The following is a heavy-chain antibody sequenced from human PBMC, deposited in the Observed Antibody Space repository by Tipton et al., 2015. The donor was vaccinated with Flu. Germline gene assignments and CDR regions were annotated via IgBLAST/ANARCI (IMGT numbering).Heavy chain of an antibody. D-gene: IGHD3-16*02. J-gene: IGHJ4*02. CDR1: GFSVSGNI. CDR2: IYGGGAT. V-gene: IGHV3-53*01. CDR3: TGAGGYSSN. Sequence: SLRLSCEASGFSVSGNIMNWIRQAPGKGLECVSVIYGGGATYHANSVKGRFTISRDISKNTVYLQMNSVKADDTAIYYCTGAGGYSSNWGQGTLVTVSS.